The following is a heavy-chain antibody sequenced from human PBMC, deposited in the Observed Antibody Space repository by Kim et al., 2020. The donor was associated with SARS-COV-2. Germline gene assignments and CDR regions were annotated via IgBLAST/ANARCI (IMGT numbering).Heavy chain of an antibody. CDR2: IFYSGSA. CDR3: GRHVGTSSSYRSTGSIES. J-gene: IGHJ4*02. CDR1: GGSINTTRHY. Sequence: SETLSLTCNVFGGSINTTRHYWGWFRQPPGKGPEWIGSIFYSGSASYNPSLDSRVTISVDSSKSHFSLKLSSVTAADSAVYYCGRHVGTSSSYRSTGSIESWGQGVRVTISS. V-gene: IGHV4-39*01. D-gene: IGHD5-18*01.